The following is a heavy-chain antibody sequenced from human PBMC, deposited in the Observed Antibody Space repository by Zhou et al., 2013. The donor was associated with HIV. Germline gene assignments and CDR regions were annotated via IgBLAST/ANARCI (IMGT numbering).Heavy chain of an antibody. D-gene: IGHD6-13*01. CDR1: GYTLANLA. J-gene: IGHJ3*02. CDR2: FDPEDVMT. CDR3: ARDQKAFTAADHVAGAFDI. Sequence: QVQLLQSGAEVKPPGASVKVSCKVVGYTLANLAIHWVRQPPGQGLEWMGGFDPEDVMTVYAQKFEGRVTLTQDASSDTAYMSMSGLTSDDTAVYYCARDQKAFTAADHVAGAFDIWGQGTMVTSLQ. V-gene: IGHV1-24*01.